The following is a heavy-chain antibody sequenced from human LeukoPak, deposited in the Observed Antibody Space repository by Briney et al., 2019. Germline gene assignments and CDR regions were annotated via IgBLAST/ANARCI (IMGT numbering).Heavy chain of an antibody. CDR1: GFTFSSNN. D-gene: IGHD6-19*01. Sequence: GGSLRLSCAASGFTFSSNNMNWVRQAPGRGLEWVSAISSSSSYIYYADSVKGRFIISRDNAKNSLYLQMNSLRAEDTAVYYCARDWKAVAGPRGVFDYWGQGTLVTVSS. CDR2: ISSSSSYI. V-gene: IGHV3-21*01. J-gene: IGHJ4*02. CDR3: ARDWKAVAGPRGVFDY.